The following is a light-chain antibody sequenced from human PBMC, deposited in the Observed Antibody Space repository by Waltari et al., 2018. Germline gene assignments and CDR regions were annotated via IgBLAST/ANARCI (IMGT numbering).Light chain of an antibody. CDR2: DTY. CDR1: QSVGRS. CDR3: QKYDRLPAT. J-gene: IGKJ1*01. Sequence: EIVLTQSPGTLSLSPGEPATLSCRASQSVGRSLVWYQQKPCQAPRLLIYDTYKRATGIPDRFSGSGSGTDFSLTISRLEPEDFAVYYCQKYDRLPATFGQGTKVEIK. V-gene: IGKV3-20*01.